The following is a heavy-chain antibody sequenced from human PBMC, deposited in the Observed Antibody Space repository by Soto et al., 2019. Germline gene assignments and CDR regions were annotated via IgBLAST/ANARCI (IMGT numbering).Heavy chain of an antibody. CDR2: IGPESGAT. V-gene: IGHV1-2*02. D-gene: IGHD5-12*01. CDR3: GRGRSGQIVVFY. J-gene: IGHJ4*02. CDR1: GDTFTGHY. Sequence: ASVKVSCKACGDTFTGHYIHWVRQAPEQGPEWMGEIGPESGATRYAQKFQGRVTMTRDMSITTVYMELNNLSPDDTAVYYCGRGRSGQIVVFYWGQGTQVTVSS.